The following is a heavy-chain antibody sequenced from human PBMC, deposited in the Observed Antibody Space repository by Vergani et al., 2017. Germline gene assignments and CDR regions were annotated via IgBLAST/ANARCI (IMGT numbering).Heavy chain of an antibody. CDR1: GYTFTSYA. CDR3: ARERGSMVRGEGYYYYGMDV. CDR2: ISAYNGNT. D-gene: IGHD3-10*01. Sequence: QVQLVQSGAEVKKPGASVKVSCKASGYTFTSYAMNWVRQAPGQGLEWMGWISAYNGNTNYAQKLQGRVTMTTDTSTSTAYMELRSLRSDDTAVYYCARERGSMVRGEGYYYYGMDVWGQGTTVTVSS. V-gene: IGHV1-18*01. J-gene: IGHJ6*02.